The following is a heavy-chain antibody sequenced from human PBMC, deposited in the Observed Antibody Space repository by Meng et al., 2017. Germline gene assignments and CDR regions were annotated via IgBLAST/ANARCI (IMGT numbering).Heavy chain of an antibody. V-gene: IGHV3-48*03. CDR2: ISSSGSTI. D-gene: IGHD3-22*01. CDR1: GFTFSSYE. Sequence: GGSLRLSCAASGFTFSSYEMNWVRQAPGKGLEWVSYISSSGSTIYYADPVKGRFTISRDNAKNSLYLQMNSLRAEDTAVYYCARDRRIYDSSGYYSSVNVIFDYWGQGTLVTVSS. J-gene: IGHJ4*02. CDR3: ARDRRIYDSSGYYSSVNVIFDY.